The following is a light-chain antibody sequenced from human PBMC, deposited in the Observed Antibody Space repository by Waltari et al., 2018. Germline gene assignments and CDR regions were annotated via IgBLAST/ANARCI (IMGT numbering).Light chain of an antibody. CDR3: HHDSSWPPIYT. CDR2: DAS. V-gene: IGKV3-11*01. Sequence: EIVLTQSPATLSLSPGARATLSCRASQSISRFLAWYQQKPGQSPRLLIYDASIRATGIPARFRGSGSGTDFTLTITSLETEDFAVYYCHHDSSWPPIYTFGQGTKLEFK. J-gene: IGKJ2*01. CDR1: QSISRF.